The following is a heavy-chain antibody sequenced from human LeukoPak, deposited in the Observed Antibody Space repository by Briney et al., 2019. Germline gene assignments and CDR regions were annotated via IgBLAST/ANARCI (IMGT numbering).Heavy chain of an antibody. Sequence: SETLSLTCAVYGGSFSGYYWSWIRQPPGKGLEWIGEINHSGSTNYNPSLKSRVTISVDTSKNQFSLKLSSVTAADTAVYYCATNSASYYYDSSGYLDYWGQGTLVTVSS. CDR2: INHSGST. V-gene: IGHV4-34*01. D-gene: IGHD3-22*01. CDR3: ATNSASYYYDSSGYLDY. J-gene: IGHJ4*02. CDR1: GGSFSGYY.